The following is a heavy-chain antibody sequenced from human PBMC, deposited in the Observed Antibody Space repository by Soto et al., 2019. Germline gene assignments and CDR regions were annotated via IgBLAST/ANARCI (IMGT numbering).Heavy chain of an antibody. CDR2: ISYDGSNK. Sequence: GGSLRLSCAASGFTFSSYGMHWVRQAPGKGLEWVAVISYDGSNKYYADSVKGRFTISRDNDKNSVYLEMNSLSAEDTAVYYCARESEDLTSNFDYWGQGTLVTVSS. CDR1: GFTFSSYG. CDR3: ARESEDLTSNFDY. J-gene: IGHJ4*02. V-gene: IGHV3-30*03.